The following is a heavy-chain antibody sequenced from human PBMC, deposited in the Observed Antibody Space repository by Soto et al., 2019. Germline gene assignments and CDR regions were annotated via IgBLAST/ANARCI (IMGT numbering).Heavy chain of an antibody. CDR1: GFTFSSYG. J-gene: IGHJ4*02. Sequence: PGGSLRLSCAASGFTFSSYGMHWVRQAPGKGLEWVAVISYDGSNKYYADSVKGRFTISRDNSKNTLYLQMNSLRAEDTAVYYCAKDPPSYWGQGTLVTVSS. CDR2: ISYDGSNK. V-gene: IGHV3-30*18. CDR3: AKDPPSY.